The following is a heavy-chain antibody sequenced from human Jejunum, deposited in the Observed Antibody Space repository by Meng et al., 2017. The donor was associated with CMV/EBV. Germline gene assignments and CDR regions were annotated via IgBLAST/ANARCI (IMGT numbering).Heavy chain of an antibody. CDR2: ISIYGGNT. Sequence: SGFTFSNHAMSWVRQGPGKGLEWVSSISIYGGNTFYADSVKGRFTISRDNSKDTLSLQMNSLRADDTAVYYCAKNLLSPSSFFDLWGQGTLVTVSS. CDR1: GFTFSNHA. V-gene: IGHV3-23*01. D-gene: IGHD2-2*01. J-gene: IGHJ4*02. CDR3: AKNLLSPSSFFDL.